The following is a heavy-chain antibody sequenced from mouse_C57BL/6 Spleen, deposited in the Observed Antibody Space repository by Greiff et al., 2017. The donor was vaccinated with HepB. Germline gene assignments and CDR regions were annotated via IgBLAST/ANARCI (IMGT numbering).Heavy chain of an antibody. CDR3: ARDGGNYPFAY. J-gene: IGHJ3*01. CDR1: GYSITSGYY. CDR2: ISYDGSN. V-gene: IGHV3-6*01. D-gene: IGHD2-1*01. Sequence: EVQVVESGPGLVKPSQSLSLTCSVTGYSITSGYYWNWIRQFPGNKLEWMGYISYDGSNNYNPSLKNRISITRDTSKNQFFLKLNSVTTEDTATYYCARDGGNYPFAYWGQGTLVTVSA.